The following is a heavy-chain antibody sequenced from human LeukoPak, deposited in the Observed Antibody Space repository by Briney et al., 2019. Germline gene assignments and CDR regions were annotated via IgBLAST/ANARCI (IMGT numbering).Heavy chain of an antibody. D-gene: IGHD6-19*01. Sequence: ASVTVSCTASGYTFTSYGLSWVRQAPGQGLEWMGWISAYNADTHYAQKLQGRVTMTTDTSTSTAYMELRSLRSDDTAVYYCARDPPRSEQWVGFDFWGQGTLVTVSS. J-gene: IGHJ4*02. CDR3: ARDPPRSEQWVGFDF. CDR1: GYTFTSYG. CDR2: ISAYNADT. V-gene: IGHV1-18*01.